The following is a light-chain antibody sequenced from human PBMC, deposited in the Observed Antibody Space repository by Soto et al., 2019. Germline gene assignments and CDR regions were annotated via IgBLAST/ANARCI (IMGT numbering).Light chain of an antibody. J-gene: IGKJ2*01. V-gene: IGKV1-33*01. CDR2: DAS. CDR3: QQYDNLPRYT. CDR1: QDISNY. Sequence: DIQMTQSPSSLSASVGDRVTITCQASQDISNYLNWYQQKPGKAPKLLIYDASNLETGAPSRFXGSGSGTDFTFTISSLQPEDIATYYCQQYDNLPRYTFGQGTKLEIK.